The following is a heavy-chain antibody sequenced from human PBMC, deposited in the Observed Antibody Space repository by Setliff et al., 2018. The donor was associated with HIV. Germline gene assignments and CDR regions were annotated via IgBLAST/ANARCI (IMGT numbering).Heavy chain of an antibody. CDR2: VKSEGDGGAT. D-gene: IGHD2-15*01. Sequence: PGGSLSLSCAASGFTFSHAWMSWVRQVPGKGLEWVGHVKSEGDGGATNYAAPVMGRFIISRDDSKSTVYLQMNSLKIEDTALYYCTTKGRDVSTLEAPGWGQGTLVTVSS. CDR1: GFTFSHAW. V-gene: IGHV3-15*01. J-gene: IGHJ4*02. CDR3: TTKGRDVSTLEAPG.